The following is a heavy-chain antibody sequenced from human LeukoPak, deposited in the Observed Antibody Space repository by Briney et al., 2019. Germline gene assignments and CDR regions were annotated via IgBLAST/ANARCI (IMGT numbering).Heavy chain of an antibody. D-gene: IGHD6-19*01. J-gene: IGHJ4*02. CDR3: ARVGLFLTSLYSSGWYFDY. Sequence: ASVKVSCKASGGTFSSYAISWVRQAPGQGLEWMGGIIPIFGTANYAQKFQGRVTITADESTSTAYMELSSLRSEDTAVYYCARVGLFLTSLYSSGWYFDYWGQGTLVTVSS. CDR2: IIPIFGTA. CDR1: GGTFSSYA. V-gene: IGHV1-69*13.